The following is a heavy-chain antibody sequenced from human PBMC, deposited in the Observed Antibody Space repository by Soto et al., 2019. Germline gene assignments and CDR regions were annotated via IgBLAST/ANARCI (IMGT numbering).Heavy chain of an antibody. Sequence: QVQLVESGGGVVQPGRSLRLSCAASGFTFSSYAMHWVRQAPGKGLEWVAVISYDGSNKYYADSVKGRFTISRDNSKNTLYLQMNRLRAEDTAVYYCARVRVVVAATRDDYYFDYWGQGTLVTVSS. CDR3: ARVRVVVAATRDDYYFDY. CDR1: GFTFSSYA. CDR2: ISYDGSNK. J-gene: IGHJ4*02. V-gene: IGHV3-30-3*01. D-gene: IGHD2-15*01.